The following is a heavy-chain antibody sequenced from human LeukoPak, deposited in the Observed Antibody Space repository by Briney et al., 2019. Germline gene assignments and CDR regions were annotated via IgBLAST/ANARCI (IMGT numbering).Heavy chain of an antibody. D-gene: IGHD6-13*01. J-gene: IGHJ4*02. CDR1: GGSFSGYY. Sequence: SETLSLTCAVYGGSFSGYYWSWIRQPPGKGLEWIGEINHSGSTNYNPSLKSRVTISVDTSKNQFSLKLSSVTAADTAAYYCARGRVYYFDYWGQGTLVTVSS. CDR3: ARGRVYYFDY. CDR2: INHSGST. V-gene: IGHV4-34*01.